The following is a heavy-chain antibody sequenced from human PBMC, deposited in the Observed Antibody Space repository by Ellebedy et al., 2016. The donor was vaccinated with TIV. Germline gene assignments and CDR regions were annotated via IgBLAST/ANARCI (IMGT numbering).Heavy chain of an antibody. CDR1: GGSTSSYY. V-gene: IGHV4-59*01. CDR3: ARGLRGPFDY. Sequence: MPGGSLRLSCTVSGGSTSSYYWSWIRQLPGRRLEWSGYIYNNGGTNYNPSLTSRVTISVDRSKNQFSLKLASVSAADTAVYYCARGLRGPFDYWGQGTLVTVSS. J-gene: IGHJ4*02. CDR2: IYNNGGT.